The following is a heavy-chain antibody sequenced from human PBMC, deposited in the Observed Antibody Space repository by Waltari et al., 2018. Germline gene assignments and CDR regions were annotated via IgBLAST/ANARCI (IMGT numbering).Heavy chain of an antibody. Sequence: QVQLVESGGGVVQPGRSLTLSCAASGFTFSSFVFHWVRQAPGRGLGWVALVPSDGGIKQDIDSVKGRFTISRDNAQNTVFLQMNSLRREDTAMYYCVREGYTSGWAGAFDFWGQGTLVTVSS. V-gene: IGHV3-30-3*01. J-gene: IGHJ4*02. CDR1: GFTFSSFV. CDR3: VREGYTSGWAGAFDF. CDR2: VPSDGGIK. D-gene: IGHD6-19*01.